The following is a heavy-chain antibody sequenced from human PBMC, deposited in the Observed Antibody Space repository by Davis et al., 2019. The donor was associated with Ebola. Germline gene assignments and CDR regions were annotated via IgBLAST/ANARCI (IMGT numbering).Heavy chain of an antibody. J-gene: IGHJ4*02. V-gene: IGHV1-18*01. CDR1: GYTFTSYG. CDR3: ARDGNGAGILEWLFFDY. Sequence: ASVKVSCKASGYTFTSYGISWVRQAPGQGLEWMGRIIPILGIANYAQKFQGRVTMTTDTSTSTAYMELRSLRSDDTAVYYCARDGNGAGILEWLFFDYWGQGTLVTVSS. CDR2: IIPILGIA. D-gene: IGHD3-3*01.